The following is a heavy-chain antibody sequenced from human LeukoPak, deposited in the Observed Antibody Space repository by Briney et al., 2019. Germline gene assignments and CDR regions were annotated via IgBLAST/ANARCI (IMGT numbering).Heavy chain of an antibody. CDR2: ITDSGSRT. CDR1: GFTFSSYS. Sequence: GGSLRLSCAASGFTFSSYSMSWVRQAPGKGLEWVSMITDSGSRTYYADSVKGRFTISRDSSRNSLYLQMNSLRAEDTALYYCAPTSRFSFQHWGQGALVTVSS. V-gene: IGHV3-23*01. CDR3: APTSRFSFQH. D-gene: IGHD6-6*01. J-gene: IGHJ1*01.